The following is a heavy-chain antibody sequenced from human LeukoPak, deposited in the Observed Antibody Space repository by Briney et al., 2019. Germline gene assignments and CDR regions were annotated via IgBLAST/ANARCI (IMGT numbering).Heavy chain of an antibody. CDR1: GYTFTSYG. Sequence: ASMKVSCKASGYTFTSYGIIWVRQAPGQGLEWMGWISTYDGNTKYAQRLQGRVTMTTDTSTSTAYMELRSLRSEDTAVYYCAREFDWLLSFDYWGQGTLVTVSS. V-gene: IGHV1-18*01. J-gene: IGHJ4*02. CDR3: AREFDWLLSFDY. D-gene: IGHD3-9*01. CDR2: ISTYDGNT.